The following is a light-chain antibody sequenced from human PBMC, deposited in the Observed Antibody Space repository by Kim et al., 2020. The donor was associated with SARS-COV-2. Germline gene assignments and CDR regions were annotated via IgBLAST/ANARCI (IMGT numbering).Light chain of an antibody. CDR1: QSVGTY. CDR2: DAS. Sequence: EIVLTQSPVTLSLSPGERATLSCRASQSVGTYLAWYQRKPGQAPRLFIYDASNRATGIPARFSGSGSGTDFTLTISSLEPEDFAVYYCQQSTNWPLTFGGGTKVDIK. CDR3: QQSTNWPLT. V-gene: IGKV3-11*01. J-gene: IGKJ4*01.